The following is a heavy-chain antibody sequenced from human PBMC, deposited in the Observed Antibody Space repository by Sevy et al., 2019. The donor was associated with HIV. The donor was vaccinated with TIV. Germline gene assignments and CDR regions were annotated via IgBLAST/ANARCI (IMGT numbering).Heavy chain of an antibody. D-gene: IGHD2-21*02. CDR2: ISSSGSSI. CDR1: GFTFSSYW. CDR3: ARASSPYCGGDCLYAFNI. J-gene: IGHJ3*02. Sequence: GGSLRLSCAASGFTFSSYWMNWVRQAPGKTLEWISYISSSGSSIYYADSVKGRFSISRDNAKRSLYLQMNSLRDEDTAVYYCARASSPYCGGDCLYAFNIWGQGTMVTVSS. V-gene: IGHV3-48*02.